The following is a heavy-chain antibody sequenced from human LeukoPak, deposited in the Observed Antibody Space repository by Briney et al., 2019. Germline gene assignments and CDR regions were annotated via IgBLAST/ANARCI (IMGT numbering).Heavy chain of an antibody. J-gene: IGHJ6*03. CDR1: GGSFSGYY. Sequence: SETLSLTCAVYGGSFSGYYWSWIRQPPGKGLEWIGEINHSGSTNYNPSLKSRVTISVDTSKNQFSLKLSSVTAADTAVYYCARLGPLAGGYCSSTGCYRYYYYYYMDVWGKGTTVTISS. V-gene: IGHV4-34*01. CDR3: ARLGPLAGGYCSSTGCYRYYYYYYMDV. CDR2: INHSGST. D-gene: IGHD2-2*01.